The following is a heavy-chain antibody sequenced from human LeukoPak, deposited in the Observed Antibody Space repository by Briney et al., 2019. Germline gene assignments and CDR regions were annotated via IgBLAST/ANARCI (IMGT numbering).Heavy chain of an antibody. V-gene: IGHV3-23*01. CDR1: GFTFSSYA. J-gene: IGHJ5*02. CDR2: ISGSGGST. Sequence: GGSLRLSCAASGFTFSSYAMSWVRQAPGKGLEWVSAISGSGGSTYYADSVKGRFTTSRDNSKNTLYLQMNSLRAEDTAVYYCAKGWDIVVVPALFDPWGQGTLVTVSS. D-gene: IGHD2-2*01. CDR3: AKGWDIVVVPALFDP.